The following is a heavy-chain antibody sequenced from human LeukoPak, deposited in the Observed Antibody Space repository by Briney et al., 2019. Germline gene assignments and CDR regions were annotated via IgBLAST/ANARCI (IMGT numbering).Heavy chain of an antibody. CDR1: GFTFSNYW. CDR2: MNIDGSEK. CDR3: ARDPVEWELLLDC. J-gene: IGHJ4*02. D-gene: IGHD1-26*01. Sequence: PGGSLRLSCTASGFTFSNYWMGWVRQAPGKRPEWVANMNIDGSEKYSADSVKGRFTISRDNARNSVYLQMNSLRAEDTAVYYCARDPVEWELLLDCWGQGTLVTISP. V-gene: IGHV3-7*01.